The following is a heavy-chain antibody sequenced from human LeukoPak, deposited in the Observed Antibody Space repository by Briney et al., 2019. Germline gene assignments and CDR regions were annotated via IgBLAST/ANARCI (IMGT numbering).Heavy chain of an antibody. J-gene: IGHJ4*02. D-gene: IGHD3-22*01. V-gene: IGHV3-53*01. CDR1: GFTVSTNY. CDR3: AKDLTASLNYYDSSPIDY. CDR2: IYSGGST. Sequence: SGGSLRLSCAASGFTVSTNYMSWVRQAPGKGLEWVSVIYSGGSTYYADSVKGRFTISRDNSKNTLYLQMNSLRAEDTAVYYCAKDLTASLNYYDSSPIDYWGQGTLVTVSS.